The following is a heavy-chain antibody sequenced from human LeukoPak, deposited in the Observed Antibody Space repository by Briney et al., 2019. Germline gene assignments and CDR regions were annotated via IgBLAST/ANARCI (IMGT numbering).Heavy chain of an antibody. V-gene: IGHV3-21*01. CDR2: ISSGSSYI. CDR3: ARYMRYCSSTSCSTSDY. J-gene: IGHJ4*02. CDR1: GFTFSSYS. Sequence: GGSLRLSCAASGFTFSSYSMNWVRQAPGKGLEWVSSISSGSSYIYYADSVKGRFTISRDNAKNSLYLQMNSLRAEDTAVYYCARYMRYCSSTSCSTSDYWGQGTLVTVSS. D-gene: IGHD2-2*01.